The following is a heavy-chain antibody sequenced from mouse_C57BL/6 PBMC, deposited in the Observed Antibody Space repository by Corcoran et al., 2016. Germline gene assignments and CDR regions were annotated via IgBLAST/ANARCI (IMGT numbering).Heavy chain of an antibody. CDR3: ARSFSYGSSYFDY. J-gene: IGHJ2*01. CDR1: GYTFTEYP. V-gene: IGHV9-2*01. D-gene: IGHD1-1*01. Sequence: QIQLVQSGPELKKPGETVKISCKASGYTFTEYPMHWVKQAPGKGLKWMGWINTYSGVPTYADDFKGRFAFSLETSASTAYLQINNLKNEDTATYFCARSFSYGSSYFDYWDQGTTLTVSS. CDR2: INTYSGVP.